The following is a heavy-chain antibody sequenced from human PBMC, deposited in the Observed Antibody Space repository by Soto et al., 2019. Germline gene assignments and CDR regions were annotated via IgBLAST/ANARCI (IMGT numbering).Heavy chain of an antibody. CDR3: SRGRLSAWALLPSYFDY. J-gene: IGHJ4*02. CDR2: IRRKAYYGTT. Sequence: SLRLSCRTSVFTFGGYAINWVRQAPGKGLEWVGSIRRKAYYGTTEYAPSMKDRFTISRDDSRSIAYLPLDSLKTEDTAVYYCSRGRLSAWALLPSYFDYWGQGTQVTVYS. CDR1: VFTFGGYA. V-gene: IGHV3-49*04. D-gene: IGHD1-26*01.